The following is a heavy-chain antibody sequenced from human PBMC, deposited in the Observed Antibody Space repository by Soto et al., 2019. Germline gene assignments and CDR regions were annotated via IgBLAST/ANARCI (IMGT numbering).Heavy chain of an antibody. CDR1: GYTFTSYY. D-gene: IGHD3-10*01. J-gene: IGHJ6*03. Sequence: ASVKVSCKASGYTFTSYYMHWVRQAPGQGLEWMGIINPSGGSTSYAQKFQGRVTMTRDTSTSTVYMELSSLRSEDTAVYYCAMSGAWFGELLNYYYYYMDVWGKGTTVTVSS. V-gene: IGHV1-46*03. CDR3: AMSGAWFGELLNYYYYYMDV. CDR2: INPSGGST.